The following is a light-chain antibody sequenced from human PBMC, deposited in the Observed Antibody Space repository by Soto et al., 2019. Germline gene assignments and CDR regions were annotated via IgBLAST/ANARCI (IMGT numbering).Light chain of an antibody. CDR2: AAS. CDR1: QSISGS. V-gene: IGKV1-5*03. Sequence: DIQMTQSPSTLSASVGDRVTITCRASQSISGSLAWYQQKPGKAPKLLIYAASNFKSGVPSRFSGSGSGTEYTLTISSLQPDDSASYYCQQYYGYWTFGQGTRVEIK. CDR3: QQYYGYWT. J-gene: IGKJ1*01.